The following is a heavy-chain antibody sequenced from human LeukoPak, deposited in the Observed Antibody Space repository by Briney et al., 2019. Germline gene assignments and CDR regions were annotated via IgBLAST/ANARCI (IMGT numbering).Heavy chain of an antibody. CDR1: GGSISSGGYY. D-gene: IGHD2-2*01. Sequence: SETLSLTCTVSGGSISSGGYYRSWIRQHPGKGLEWIGYIYYSGSTYYNPSLKSRVTISVDTSKNQFSLKLSSVTAADTAVYYCASLGVPAAIHYFDYWGQGTLVTVSS. V-gene: IGHV4-31*03. J-gene: IGHJ4*02. CDR2: IYYSGST. CDR3: ASLGVPAAIHYFDY.